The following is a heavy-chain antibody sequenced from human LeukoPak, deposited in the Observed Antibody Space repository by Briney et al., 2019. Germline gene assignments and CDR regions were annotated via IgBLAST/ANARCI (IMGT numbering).Heavy chain of an antibody. CDR3: TRENYVPDS. D-gene: IGHD3-10*02. CDR1: GYTFSPYW. V-gene: IGHV3-7*03. Sequence: GGSLRLSCVASGYTFSPYWMSWVRQTPGKGLEWVASVSNGGSPTYYVDSVRGRFTISRDDAKNSLFLYMNSLRADDTAVYYCTRENYVPDSWGQGTLVTVSS. J-gene: IGHJ5*02. CDR2: VSNGGSPT.